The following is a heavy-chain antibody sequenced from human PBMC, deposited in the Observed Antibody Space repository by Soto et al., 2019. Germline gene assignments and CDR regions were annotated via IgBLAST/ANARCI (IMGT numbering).Heavy chain of an antibody. CDR1: GFTFSSYA. D-gene: IGHD3-22*01. V-gene: IGHV3-30-3*01. J-gene: IGHJ4*02. CDR2: ISYDGSNK. CDR3: ARDFIPWLVRCPNY. Sequence: GGSLRLSCAASGFTFSSYAMHWVRRAPDKGLEWVAVISYDGSNKYYADSVKGRFTISRDNSKNTVHLEVNSLRAEDTAVYYCARDFIPWLVRCPNYWGQGTLVTVSS.